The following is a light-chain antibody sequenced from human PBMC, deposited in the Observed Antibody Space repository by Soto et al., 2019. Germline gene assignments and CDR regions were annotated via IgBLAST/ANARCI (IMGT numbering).Light chain of an antibody. Sequence: DVQMTQSPSSVSASEGDRVTLTCRASRVISNSLAWYQQKPGKAPRLLIYAAFNLQGGVPSRFSGSGSGTHFFLTISSLQPDDFATYYCQQAYIFPFSFGGGTKVDIK. CDR2: AAF. V-gene: IGKV1-12*02. CDR3: QQAYIFPFS. J-gene: IGKJ4*01. CDR1: RVISNS.